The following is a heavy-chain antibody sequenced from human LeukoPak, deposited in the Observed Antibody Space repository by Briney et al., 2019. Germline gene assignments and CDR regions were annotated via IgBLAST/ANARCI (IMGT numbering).Heavy chain of an antibody. Sequence: PSETLSLTCTVSGESVSGRNYYWNWIRQPPGKGLEWIGYILSRGGTSYNPSLKSRATILIDTSKNQFSLSLTSVTAADTAVYYCATPGYCTGGNCYQDDFWGQGTLVTVPS. CDR1: GESVSGRNYY. V-gene: IGHV4-61*01. CDR2: ILSRGGT. D-gene: IGHD2-15*01. CDR3: ATPGYCTGGNCYQDDF. J-gene: IGHJ4*02.